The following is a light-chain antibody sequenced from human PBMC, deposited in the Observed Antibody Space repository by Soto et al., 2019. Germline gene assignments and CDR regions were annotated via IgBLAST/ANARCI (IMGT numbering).Light chain of an antibody. V-gene: IGKV3-20*01. Sequence: EIVLMQSPGTLSLSPGERATLSCRASQSVTSNYLAWYQQKPGQAPRLLIYGAFSRATDIPDRFSGSGSGTDFTLTISRLEPEDFAVYYCQQYESSPTFGQGTRLEIK. CDR1: QSVTSNY. CDR2: GAF. CDR3: QQYESSPT. J-gene: IGKJ5*01.